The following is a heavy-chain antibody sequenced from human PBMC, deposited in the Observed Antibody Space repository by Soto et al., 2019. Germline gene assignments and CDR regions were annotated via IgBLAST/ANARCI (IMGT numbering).Heavy chain of an antibody. V-gene: IGHV1-3*01. D-gene: IGHD4-17*01. CDR3: ARARTTVTTSAGY. CDR2: INADNGNT. Sequence: ASVKVSCKASGYTFTSYAMHWVRQAPGQRLEWMGWINADNGNTKYSQKFQGRVTMTRNTSISTAYMELSSLRSEDTAVYYCARARTTVTTSAGYWGQGTLVTVSS. CDR1: GYTFTSYA. J-gene: IGHJ4*02.